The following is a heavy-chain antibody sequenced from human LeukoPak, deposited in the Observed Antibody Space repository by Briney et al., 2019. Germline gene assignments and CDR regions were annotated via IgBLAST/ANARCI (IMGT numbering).Heavy chain of an antibody. CDR2: ISSGRTYM. D-gene: IGHD3-3*01. Sequence: GGSLRLSCAASGFTFSSYSMNWVRQAPGKGLEWVSSISSGRTYMYYADSVKGRFTISRDNAQNSMYLQMNSLRAEDTAVYYCASSAGGVVIPLEEAFDIWGQGTMVTVSS. V-gene: IGHV3-21*01. CDR1: GFTFSSYS. J-gene: IGHJ3*02. CDR3: ASSAGGVVIPLEEAFDI.